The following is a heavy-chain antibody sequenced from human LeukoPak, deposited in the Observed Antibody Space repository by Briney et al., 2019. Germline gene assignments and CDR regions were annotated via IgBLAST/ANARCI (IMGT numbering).Heavy chain of an antibody. J-gene: IGHJ6*04. CDR3: ARDFKGYYGSGSFGGV. CDR1: GGSISSYY. Sequence: ASETLSLTCTVSGGSISSYYWSWIRQPPGKGLEWIGYIYYSGSTNYNPSLKSRLTMSVDTSKNQFSLKLSSVTAADTAVYYCARDFKGYYGSGSFGGVWGKGTTVTVSS. CDR2: IYYSGST. V-gene: IGHV4-59*12. D-gene: IGHD3-10*01.